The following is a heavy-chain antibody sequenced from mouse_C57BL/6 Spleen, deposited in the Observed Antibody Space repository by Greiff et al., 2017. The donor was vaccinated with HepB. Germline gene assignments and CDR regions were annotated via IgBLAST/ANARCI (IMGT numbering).Heavy chain of an antibody. Sequence: QVQLKQSGAELVKPGASVKLSCKASGYTFTSYWMHWVKQRPGRGLEWIGRIDPNSGGTKYNEKFKSKATLTVDKPSSTAYMQLSSLTSEDSAVYYCAPKYYGSSYGYFDVWGTGTTVTVSS. CDR3: APKYYGSSYGYFDV. D-gene: IGHD1-1*01. J-gene: IGHJ1*03. V-gene: IGHV1-72*01. CDR1: GYTFTSYW. CDR2: IDPNSGGT.